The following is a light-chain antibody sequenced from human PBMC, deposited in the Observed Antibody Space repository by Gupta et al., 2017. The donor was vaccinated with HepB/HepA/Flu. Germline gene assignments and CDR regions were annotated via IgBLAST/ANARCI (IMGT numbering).Light chain of an antibody. CDR2: DVT. V-gene: IGLV2-14*03. CDR1: SRDVGGYNS. J-gene: IGLJ2*01. CDR3: SSFTSTTTLVI. Sequence: QSALTQPASVSGSPGQSITISCTGTSRDVGGYNSVSWYQQYPGKAPKLLIYDVTARPSGISTRFSGSKSGNTASLTISGLQTEDEADYFCSSFTSTTTLVIFGGGTKLT.